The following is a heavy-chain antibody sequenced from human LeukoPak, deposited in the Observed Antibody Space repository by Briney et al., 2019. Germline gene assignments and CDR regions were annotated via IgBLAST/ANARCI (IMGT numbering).Heavy chain of an antibody. Sequence: PGASLRLSCAASGFTFSSYAMSWVRQAPGKGLEWVANIKQDGSEKYYVDSVKGRFTISRDNAKNSLYLQMNSLRADDTAVYYGARDGPDSFDNWGQGTLVTVSS. CDR2: IKQDGSEK. V-gene: IGHV3-7*01. J-gene: IGHJ4*02. CDR1: GFTFSSYA. CDR3: ARDGPDSFDN.